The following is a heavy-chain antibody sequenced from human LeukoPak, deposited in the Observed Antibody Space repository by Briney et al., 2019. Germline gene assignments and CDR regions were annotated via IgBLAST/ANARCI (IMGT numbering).Heavy chain of an antibody. D-gene: IGHD3-10*01. CDR2: ISGRGSST. J-gene: IGHJ1*01. Sequence: PGGSLRLSCAASGFTFNNYAMSWVRQAPGKGLEWVSGISGRGSSTYYADSVKGRFTISRDNFKNTVYLQMSSLRAEDTAVYYCAKDNGARTWDFQHWGQGTLIIVSS. CDR1: GFTFNNYA. V-gene: IGHV3-23*01. CDR3: AKDNGARTWDFQH.